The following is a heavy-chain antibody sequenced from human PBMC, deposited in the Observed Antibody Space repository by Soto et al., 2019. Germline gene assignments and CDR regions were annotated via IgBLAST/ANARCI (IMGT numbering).Heavy chain of an antibody. CDR2: IYPGDSDT. CDR1: GYSFTSYW. D-gene: IGHD2-2*01. CDR3: ARSVVPAADYYYYGMDV. V-gene: IGHV5-51*01. J-gene: IGHJ6*02. Sequence: GESLKISCKGSGYSFTSYWIGWVRQMPGKGLEWMGIIYPGDSDTRYSPSFQGQVTISADKSISTAYLQWSSLKASDTAMYYCARSVVPAADYYYYGMDVWGQGTTVTVSS.